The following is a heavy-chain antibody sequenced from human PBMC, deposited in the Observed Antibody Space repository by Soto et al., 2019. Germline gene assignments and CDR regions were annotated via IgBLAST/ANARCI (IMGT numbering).Heavy chain of an antibody. J-gene: IGHJ4*02. Sequence: GASVKVSCKASGGTLSSYVISWVRQAPGQGLEWMGGFIPIFGTTTYGEKFQGRVTITADESTSATYMELSSLKSEDTAVYYCARDPRQDCSGETCYYSWGQGTLVTVSS. CDR2: FIPIFGTT. CDR3: ARDPRQDCSGETCYYS. CDR1: GGTLSSYV. V-gene: IGHV1-69*13. D-gene: IGHD2-15*01.